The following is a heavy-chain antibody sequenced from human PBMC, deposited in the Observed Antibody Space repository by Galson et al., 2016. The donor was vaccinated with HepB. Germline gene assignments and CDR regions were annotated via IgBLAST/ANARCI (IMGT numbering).Heavy chain of an antibody. CDR1: GFMFSTYW. Sequence: SLRLSCAASGFMFSTYWMSWVRQAPGKGLEWVARIRGVGSEMYYVDSVKGRFTISRDNAKNSLFLQMNSLRVEDKAVYYCVRGGFRSFDAWGQGTLVTVSS. CDR3: VRGGFRSFDA. V-gene: IGHV3-7*01. D-gene: IGHD3-3*01. J-gene: IGHJ5*02. CDR2: IRGVGSEM.